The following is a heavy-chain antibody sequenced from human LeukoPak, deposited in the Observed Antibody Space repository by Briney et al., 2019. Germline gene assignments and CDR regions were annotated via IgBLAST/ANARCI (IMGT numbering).Heavy chain of an antibody. V-gene: IGHV3-15*01. J-gene: IGHJ4*02. CDR1: GFTFSNAW. CDR2: IKSKTDGGTT. D-gene: IGHD3-10*01. Sequence: GGSLRLSCAASGFTFSNAWMSWVRQAPGKGLEWVGRIKSKTDGGTTDYAAPVKGRFTISRDDSKDTLYLQMNSLKTEDTAVYYCTTDNRTLLYYYGSGSSYYFDYWGQGTLVTVSS. CDR3: TTDNRTLLYYYGSGSSYYFDY.